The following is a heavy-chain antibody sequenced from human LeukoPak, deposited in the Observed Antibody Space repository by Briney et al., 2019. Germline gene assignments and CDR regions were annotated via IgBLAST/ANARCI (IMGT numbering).Heavy chain of an antibody. V-gene: IGHV4-38-2*02. Sequence: SETLSLTCAVSGYSISSGYYWGWIRQPPGKGLEWIGSIYHSGSTYYNPSLKSRVTISVDTSKNQFSLKLSSVTAADTAVYYCARERGDDAFDIWGQGTMVTVSS. J-gene: IGHJ3*02. CDR1: GYSISSGYY. CDR3: ARERGDDAFDI. CDR2: IYHSGST. D-gene: IGHD3-10*01.